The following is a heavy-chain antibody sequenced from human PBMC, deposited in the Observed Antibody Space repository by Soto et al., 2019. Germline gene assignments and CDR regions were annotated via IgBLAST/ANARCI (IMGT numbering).Heavy chain of an antibody. CDR1: GYTFTGYY. V-gene: IGHV1-2*02. D-gene: IGHD2-2*01. CDR3: ARAYCSSTSCYGFDY. J-gene: IGHJ4*02. CDR2: INPNSGDT. Sequence: ASVKVSCKASGYTFTGYYMHWVRQAPGQGLEWMGWINPNSGDTKYAQKFQGRVTMTRDTSISTAYMELSSLRSDDTAVYYCARAYCSSTSCYGFDYWGQGTLVTVSS.